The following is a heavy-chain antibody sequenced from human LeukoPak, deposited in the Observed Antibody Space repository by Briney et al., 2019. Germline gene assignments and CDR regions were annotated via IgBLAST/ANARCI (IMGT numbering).Heavy chain of an antibody. Sequence: GGSLRLSCAASGFTFSAYAMSWVRQAPGKGLERVSAISGSGGSTYYADSVKGRFSISRDNSKNTLYLQINTLRAEDTALYYCAKARGDYLRRSFDYWGQGALVTVSS. D-gene: IGHD4-17*01. J-gene: IGHJ4*02. CDR1: GFTFSAYA. CDR3: AKARGDYLRRSFDY. CDR2: ISGSGGST. V-gene: IGHV3-23*01.